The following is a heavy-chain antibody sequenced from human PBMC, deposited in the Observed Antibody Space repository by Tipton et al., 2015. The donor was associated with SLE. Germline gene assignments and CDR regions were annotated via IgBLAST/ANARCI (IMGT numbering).Heavy chain of an antibody. CDR3: SIGDWGLVRHY. J-gene: IGHJ4*02. V-gene: IGHV3-66*02. CDR1: GFTVSNNY. CDR2: LYTGGTT. D-gene: IGHD7-27*01. Sequence: SLRLSCAASGFTVSNNYMSWVRQAPGKGLEWVSILYTGGTTFYVDSVKGRFTISRDDSKNTLYLQMNSLRTEDTAVYYCSIGDWGLVRHYWGQGTLVTVSS.